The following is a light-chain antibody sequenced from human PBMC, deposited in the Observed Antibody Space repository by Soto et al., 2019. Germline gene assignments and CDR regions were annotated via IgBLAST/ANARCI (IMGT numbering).Light chain of an antibody. V-gene: IGLV1-51*01. CDR3: GTWDTSLSTLL. J-gene: IGLJ2*01. CDR1: SSDVGAKNY. CDR2: DNT. Sequence: QSVLTQPPSASGSPGQSVTISCTGTSSDVGAKNYVSWYQQLPGAAPKLIIYDNTERPSGIPDRFSGSKSGTSATLAITGLQTGDEADYYCGTWDTSLSTLLFGGGTKVTVL.